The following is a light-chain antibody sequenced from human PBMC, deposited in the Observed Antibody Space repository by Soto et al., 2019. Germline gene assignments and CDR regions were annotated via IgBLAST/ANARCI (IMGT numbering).Light chain of an antibody. CDR3: CSYAGSPTSNLV. V-gene: IGLV2-23*01. CDR1: SSDVGSYNL. J-gene: IGLJ3*02. Sequence: QSALTPPASVSGSPGQSITISCTGNSSDVGSYNLVSWYQQHPGKAPKLMIYEGSKRPSGVSNRFSGSKSGNTASLTISGLQAEDEADYYCCSYAGSPTSNLVFGGGTKLTVL. CDR2: EGS.